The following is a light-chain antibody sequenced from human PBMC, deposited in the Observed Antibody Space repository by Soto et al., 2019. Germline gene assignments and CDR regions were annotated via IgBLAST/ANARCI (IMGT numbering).Light chain of an antibody. CDR1: SSDVGSFAL. V-gene: IGLV2-23*01. CDR2: EGN. J-gene: IGLJ1*01. Sequence: QSALTQPASVSGSPGQSITLSCTGTSSDVGSFALVSWYQQRPGTAPKLLIYEGNKRPSEVSNRFSGSKSGNTASLTISGLQAEDEGDYYCCSYAGETTYVFGTGTKVTVL. CDR3: CSYAGETTYV.